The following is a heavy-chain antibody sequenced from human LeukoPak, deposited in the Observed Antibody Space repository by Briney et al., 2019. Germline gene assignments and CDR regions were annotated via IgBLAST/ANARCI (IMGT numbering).Heavy chain of an antibody. CDR3: ARGGRIQTANTLFDY. V-gene: IGHV3-30-3*01. J-gene: IGHJ4*02. CDR2: ISYDGSKK. D-gene: IGHD5-18*01. CDR1: GFSFSVYA. Sequence: GRSLRLSCAASGFSFSVYAVHWVRQAPGKGLEWVAVISYDGSKKFYADSVKGRFTISRDNSENTLYLQMNSLRAEDTAVYYCARGGRIQTANTLFDYWGQGTLVTVSS.